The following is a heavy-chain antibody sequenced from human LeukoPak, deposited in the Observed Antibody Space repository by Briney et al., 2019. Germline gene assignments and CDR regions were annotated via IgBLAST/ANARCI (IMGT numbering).Heavy chain of an antibody. CDR1: GLTLSNVW. V-gene: IGHV3-15*07. J-gene: IGHJ1*01. CDR2: IRSQTAGGTT. CDR3: AHGSAQYYEY. Sequence: GGSLRLSCAVSGLTLSNVWMNWVRQCPGKGLEWVGRIRSQTAGGTTEFAAPVKGRFSISRDDSKNSLYLQMNSLTSEDTAVYYCAHGSAQYYEYWGQGTLVTVSS. D-gene: IGHD2-15*01.